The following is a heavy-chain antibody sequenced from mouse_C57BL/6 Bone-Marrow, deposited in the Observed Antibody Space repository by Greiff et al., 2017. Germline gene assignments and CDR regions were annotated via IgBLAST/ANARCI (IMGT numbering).Heavy chain of an antibody. CDR3: ARHGNYWYY. CDR2: ISSGGSYT. D-gene: IGHD2-1*01. V-gene: IGHV5-6*02. CDR1: GFTFSSYG. Sequence: EVKLVESGGDLVKPGGSLKLSCAASGFTFSSYGMSWVRQTPDKRLEWVATISSGGSYTYYPDSVKGRFTISRDNAKNTLYLQMSSLESEDTAMYYCARHGNYWYYGGRGTTITVTA. J-gene: IGHJ2*01.